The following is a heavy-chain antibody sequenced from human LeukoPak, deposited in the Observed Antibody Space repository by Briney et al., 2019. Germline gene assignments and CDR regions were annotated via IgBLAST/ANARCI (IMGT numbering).Heavy chain of an antibody. J-gene: IGHJ6*03. V-gene: IGHV3-30*04. CDR2: ISYDGSNK. D-gene: IGHD6-13*01. Sequence: PGGSLRLSCAASGFTFSSYAMHWVRQAPGKGLEWVAVISYDGSNKYYADSVKGRFTISRDNSKNTLYLQMNSLRAEDTAVYYCAREAYSSSYYYMDVWGRGTTVTVSS. CDR3: AREAYSSSYYYMDV. CDR1: GFTFSSYA.